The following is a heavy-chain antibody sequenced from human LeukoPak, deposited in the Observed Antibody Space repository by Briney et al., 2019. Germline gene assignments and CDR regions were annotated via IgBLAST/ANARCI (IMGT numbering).Heavy chain of an antibody. CDR3: ARRGYSYGYYWFDP. CDR2: ISAYNGNT. CDR1: GYTFTSYG. D-gene: IGHD5-18*01. V-gene: IGHV1-18*01. J-gene: IGHJ5*02. Sequence: ASVKVSCKASGYTFTSYGISWVRQAPGQGLEWMGRISAYNGNTNYAQKLQGRVTMTTDTSTSTAYMELRSLRSDDTAVYYCARRGYSYGYYWFDPWGQGTLVTVSS.